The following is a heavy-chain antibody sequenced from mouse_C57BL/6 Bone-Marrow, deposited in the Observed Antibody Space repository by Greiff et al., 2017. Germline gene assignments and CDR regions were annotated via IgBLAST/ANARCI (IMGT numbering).Heavy chain of an antibody. CDR1: GYTFTSYW. J-gene: IGHJ1*03. CDR3: ASDCGSPWYFDV. Sequence: QVQLQQPGAELVKPGASVKLSCKASGYTFTSYWMHWVKQRPGQGLEWIGMIHPNSGSTNYNEKFKSKATLTVDKSSSTAYMQLSSLTSEDSAVDYCASDCGSPWYFDVWGTGTTVTVSS. D-gene: IGHD1-1*01. CDR2: IHPNSGST. V-gene: IGHV1-64*01.